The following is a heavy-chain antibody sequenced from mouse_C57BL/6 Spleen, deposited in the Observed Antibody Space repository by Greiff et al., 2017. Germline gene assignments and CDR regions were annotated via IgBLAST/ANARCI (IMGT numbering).Heavy chain of an antibody. CDR1: GFSFTSYA. J-gene: IGHJ4*01. CDR3: ARNYYGSSYAMDY. V-gene: IGHV2-9-1*01. CDR2: IWTGGGT. Sequence: VQLVESGPGLVAPSQSLSITCTVSGFSFTSYAISWVRQPPGKGLEWLGVIWTGGGTNYNSALKSRLSISKDNSKSQVFLKMNSLQTDDTARYYCARNYYGSSYAMDYWGQGTSVTVSS. D-gene: IGHD1-1*01.